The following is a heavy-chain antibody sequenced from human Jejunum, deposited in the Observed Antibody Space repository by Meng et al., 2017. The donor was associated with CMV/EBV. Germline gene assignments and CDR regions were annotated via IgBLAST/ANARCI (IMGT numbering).Heavy chain of an antibody. CDR3: AREGTNPYYFDY. J-gene: IGHJ4*02. Sequence: VSGDSISSGDSYWSWIRQPPGKGLEWIGYIYESGSTSYNPSLESRVTISVDTSKNQFSLKVMSVTAADTAVYYCAREGTNPYYFDYWGQGTLVTVSS. CDR1: GDSISSGDSY. D-gene: IGHD1-14*01. V-gene: IGHV4-30-4*01. CDR2: IYESGST.